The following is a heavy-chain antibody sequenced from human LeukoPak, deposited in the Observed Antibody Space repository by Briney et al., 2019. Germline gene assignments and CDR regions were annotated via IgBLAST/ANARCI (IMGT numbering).Heavy chain of an antibody. Sequence: SETLSLTCTVSGDSISSSSYYWGWIRQPPGKGLEWIGSIYYSGSTYYNPSLKSRVTISVDTSKNQFSLKLSSVTAADTAMYFCASSKYSSGWYFDYWGQGTLVTVSS. J-gene: IGHJ4*02. CDR2: IYYSGST. D-gene: IGHD6-19*01. V-gene: IGHV4-39*07. CDR1: GDSISSSSYY. CDR3: ASSKYSSGWYFDY.